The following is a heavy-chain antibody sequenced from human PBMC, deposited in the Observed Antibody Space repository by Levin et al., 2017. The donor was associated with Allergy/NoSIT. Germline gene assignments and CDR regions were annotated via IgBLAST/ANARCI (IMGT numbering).Heavy chain of an antibody. J-gene: IGHJ4*02. Sequence: SCAASGFTFSDHYVDWVRQAPGKGLEWVARTRNKARSYTTEYAASVKGRFTLSRDDSKNSLYLQMNNLKTEDTAVYYCTTNTAMIDYWGQGTLVTVSS. D-gene: IGHD5-18*01. CDR1: GFTFSDHY. V-gene: IGHV3-72*01. CDR3: TTNTAMIDY. CDR2: TRNKARSYTT.